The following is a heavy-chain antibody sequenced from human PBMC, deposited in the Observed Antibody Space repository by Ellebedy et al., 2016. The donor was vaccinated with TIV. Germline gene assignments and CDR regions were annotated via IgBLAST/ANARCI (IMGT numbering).Heavy chain of an antibody. D-gene: IGHD3-10*01. Sequence: WVRQPPGKGLEWIGSIYYSGSSYYNPSLKSRVTISVDTSKNQFSLKLSSVTAADTAVYYCAREEWVRGVIPPDEPVQYYYYGMDVWGQGTTVTVSS. CDR3: AREEWVRGVIPPDEPVQYYYYGMDV. J-gene: IGHJ6*02. CDR2: IYYSGSS. V-gene: IGHV4-39*02.